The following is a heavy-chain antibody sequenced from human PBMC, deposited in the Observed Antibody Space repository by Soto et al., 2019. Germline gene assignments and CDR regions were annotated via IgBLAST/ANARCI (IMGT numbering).Heavy chain of an antibody. Sequence: QITLKESGPTLVKPTQTLTLTCTFSGFSLSTSGVGVGWIRQPPGKALEWLALIYWNDDKRYSPSLKSRLTITKDTANNQVVLTMTNMDLVDTATYYCAHVNRRERFDPWGQGTLVTVSS. CDR1: GFSLSTSGVG. CDR3: AHVNRRERFDP. CDR2: IYWNDDK. D-gene: IGHD1-26*01. V-gene: IGHV2-5*01. J-gene: IGHJ5*02.